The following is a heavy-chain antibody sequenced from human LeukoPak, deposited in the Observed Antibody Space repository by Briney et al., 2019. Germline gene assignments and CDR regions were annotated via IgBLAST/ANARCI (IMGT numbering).Heavy chain of an antibody. CDR2: INHSGST. Sequence: SETPSLTCAVYGGSFSGYYWSWIRQPPGKGLEWIGEINHSGSTNYNPSLKSRVTISVDTSKNQFSLKLSSVTAADTAVYYCASPIIAVAGTDYYGMDVWGQGTTVTVSS. V-gene: IGHV4-34*01. J-gene: IGHJ6*02. D-gene: IGHD6-19*01. CDR3: ASPIIAVAGTDYYGMDV. CDR1: GGSFSGYY.